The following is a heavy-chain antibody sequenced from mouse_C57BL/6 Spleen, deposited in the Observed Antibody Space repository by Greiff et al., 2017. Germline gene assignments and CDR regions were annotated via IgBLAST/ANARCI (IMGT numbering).Heavy chain of an antibody. CDR2: IYWDDDK. Sequence: QVTLKVCGPGILQSSQTLSLTCSFSGFSLSTSGMGVSWIRQPSGKGLDWLAHIYWDDDKRYTPSLKSRLTIAKETSRNQVFLKITSVDTADTATYYCALYDYDFYAMDDWGQGTSVTVSA. CDR1: GFSLSTSGMG. V-gene: IGHV8-12*01. J-gene: IGHJ4*01. D-gene: IGHD2-4*01. CDR3: ALYDYDFYAMDD.